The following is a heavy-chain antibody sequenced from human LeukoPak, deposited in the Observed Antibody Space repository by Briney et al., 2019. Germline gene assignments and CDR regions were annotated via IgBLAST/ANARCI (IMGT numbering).Heavy chain of an antibody. CDR2: INHSGST. Sequence: PSETLSLTCAVYGGSFSGYYWSWIRQPPGKGLEWIGEINHSGSTNYNPSLKSRVTISVDTSKNQFSLKLSSVTAADTAVYYCARPRYFNDGSGHTDIWGQGTMVTVSS. D-gene: IGHD3-22*01. J-gene: IGHJ3*02. V-gene: IGHV4-34*01. CDR1: GGSFSGYY. CDR3: ARPRYFNDGSGHTDI.